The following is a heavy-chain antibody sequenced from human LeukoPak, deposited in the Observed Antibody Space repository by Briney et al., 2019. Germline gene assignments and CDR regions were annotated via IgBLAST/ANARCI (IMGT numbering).Heavy chain of an antibody. V-gene: IGHV3-74*01. J-gene: IGHJ6*02. Sequence: GGSLRLSCAASGFTSSSYWMHWVRQVPGKGLVWVSRISGDGTARNYADSVKGRFTISRDDAKNTVDLQMNSLRAEDTAVYYCAKDDEVLRFLEWLLYFGGMDVWGQGTTVTVSS. CDR3: AKDDEVLRFLEWLLYFGGMDV. CDR2: ISGDGTAR. D-gene: IGHD3-3*01. CDR1: GFTSSSYW.